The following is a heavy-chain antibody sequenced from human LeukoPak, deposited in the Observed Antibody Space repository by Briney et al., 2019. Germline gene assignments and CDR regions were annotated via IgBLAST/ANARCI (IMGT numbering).Heavy chain of an antibody. V-gene: IGHV4-4*07. Sequence: SETLSLTCTVSGGSISSYYWSWIRQPAGKGLEWIGRIYTSGSTNYNPSLKSRVTISVDTSKNQFSLKLSSVTAADTAVYYCARIPITMVRGDVFDIWGQGTMVTVSS. CDR1: GGSISSYY. CDR3: ARIPITMVRGDVFDI. J-gene: IGHJ3*02. CDR2: IYTSGST. D-gene: IGHD3-10*01.